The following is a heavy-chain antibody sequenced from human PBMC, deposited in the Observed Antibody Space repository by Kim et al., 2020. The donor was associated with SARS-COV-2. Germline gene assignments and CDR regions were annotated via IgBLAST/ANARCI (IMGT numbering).Heavy chain of an antibody. J-gene: IGHJ6*02. Sequence: ASVKVSCKASGYTFTSYAMHWVRQAPGQRLEWMGWINAGNGNTKYSQKFQGRVTITRDTSASTAYMELSSLRSEDTAVYYCARTTTPGYSSSWYGHEGIYGMDVWGQGTTVTVSS. V-gene: IGHV1-3*01. D-gene: IGHD6-13*01. CDR1: GYTFTSYA. CDR3: ARTTTPGYSSSWYGHEGIYGMDV. CDR2: INAGNGNT.